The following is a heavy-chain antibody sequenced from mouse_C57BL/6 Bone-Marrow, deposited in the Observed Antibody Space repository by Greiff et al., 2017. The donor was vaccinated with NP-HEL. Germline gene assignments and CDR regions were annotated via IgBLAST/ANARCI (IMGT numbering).Heavy chain of an antibody. J-gene: IGHJ1*03. CDR1: GFTFSDFY. CDR3: ARDAVDGYYRYFDV. D-gene: IGHD2-3*01. CDR2: SRNKANDYTT. V-gene: IGHV7-1*01. Sequence: EVMLVESGGGLVQSGRSLRLSCATSGFTFSDFYMEWVRQAPGKGLEWIAASRNKANDYTTEYSASVKGRFIVSRDTSQSILYLQMNALRAEDTAIYYCARDAVDGYYRYFDVWGTGTTVTVSS.